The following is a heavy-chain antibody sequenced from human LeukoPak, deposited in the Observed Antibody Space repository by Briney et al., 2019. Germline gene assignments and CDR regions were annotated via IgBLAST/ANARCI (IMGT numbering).Heavy chain of an antibody. Sequence: PGGSLRLSCAASGFNFIDYSMNWVRQAPGKGLEWISYIGISSGNTKYADSVKGRFTISRDKARSSLYLQMNSLRVEDTAVYYCARDHRYAFDNWCHGTLVTVSS. CDR1: GFNFIDYS. D-gene: IGHD5-12*01. V-gene: IGHV3-48*01. J-gene: IGHJ4*01. CDR2: IGISSGNT. CDR3: ARDHRYAFDN.